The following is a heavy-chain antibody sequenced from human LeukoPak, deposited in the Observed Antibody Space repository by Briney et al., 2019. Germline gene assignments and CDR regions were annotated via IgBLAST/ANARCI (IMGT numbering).Heavy chain of an antibody. CDR1: GGSISSDY. CDR3: ATSTGYGCSGYFQFDY. D-gene: IGHD3-22*01. Sequence: SETLSLTCTVSGGSISSDYWSWIRQPPGKGLEWIGRIYYIGSTKYNPSLKSRVTISIDTSKNQFSLKLSSVTAADTAVYYCATSTGYGCSGYFQFDYWGQGTLVTVSS. CDR2: IYYIGST. V-gene: IGHV4-59*01. J-gene: IGHJ4*02.